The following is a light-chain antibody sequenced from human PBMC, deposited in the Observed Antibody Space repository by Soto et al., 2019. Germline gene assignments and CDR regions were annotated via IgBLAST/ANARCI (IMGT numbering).Light chain of an antibody. CDR3: QQYGSSPRFA. Sequence: EIVLTQSPGTLSLSPGERATLSCRASQSVSSSYLAWYQQKPGQAPRLLIYGASSRATGIPDRFSGSGSGTDFTLTISRLEPVDLAVYYCQQYGSSPRFAFGPGTKVYIK. V-gene: IGKV3-20*01. J-gene: IGKJ3*01. CDR2: GAS. CDR1: QSVSSSY.